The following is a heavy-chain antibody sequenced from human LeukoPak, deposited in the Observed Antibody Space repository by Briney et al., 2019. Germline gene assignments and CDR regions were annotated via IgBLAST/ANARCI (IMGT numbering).Heavy chain of an antibody. D-gene: IGHD1-14*01. CDR1: GGSISSYY. J-gene: IGHJ4*02. Sequence: SETLSLTCTVAGGSISSYYWSWIRQSPGKGLEWIGYIHNSGRTNYNPSLKSRVTGFVDTSKNQVSLRLSSVTAADTAVYYCARHGTISSESYFDYWGQGALVTVSS. V-gene: IGHV4-59*08. CDR2: IHNSGRT. CDR3: ARHGTISSESYFDY.